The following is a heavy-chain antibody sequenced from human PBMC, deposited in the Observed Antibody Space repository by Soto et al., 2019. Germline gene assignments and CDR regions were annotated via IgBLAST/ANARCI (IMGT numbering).Heavy chain of an antibody. V-gene: IGHV4-59*01. D-gene: IGHD2-15*01. Sequence: SETLSLTCTASGGSISSYYWSWIRQPPGKGLEWIGYIYYSGSTNYNPSLKSRVTISVDTSKNQFSLKLSSVTAADTAVYYCARVIGYCSGGSCGAFDIWGQGTMVTVSS. CDR1: GGSISSYY. CDR2: IYYSGST. CDR3: ARVIGYCSGGSCGAFDI. J-gene: IGHJ3*02.